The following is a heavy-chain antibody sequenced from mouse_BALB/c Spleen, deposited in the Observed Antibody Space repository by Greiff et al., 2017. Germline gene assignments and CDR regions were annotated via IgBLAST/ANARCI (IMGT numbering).Heavy chain of an antibody. J-gene: IGHJ4*01. CDR1: GYSFTGYY. CDR2: ISCYNGAT. V-gene: IGHV1S34*01. D-gene: IGHD1-1*01. CDR3: ARWDYYGSPYAMDY. Sequence: LVKTGASVKISCKASGYSFTGYYMHWVKQSHGKSLEWIGYISCYNGATSYNQKFKGKATFTVDTSSSTAYMQFNSLTSEDSAVYYCARWDYYGSPYAMDYWGQGTSVTVSS.